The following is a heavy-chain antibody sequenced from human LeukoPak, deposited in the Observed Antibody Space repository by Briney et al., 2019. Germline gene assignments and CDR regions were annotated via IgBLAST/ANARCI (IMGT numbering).Heavy chain of an antibody. CDR3: ARLLAARQNYYYYGMDV. Sequence: GASVKVSCKASGYTFTGYYMHWVQQAPGQGLEWMGWINPNSGGTNYAQKFQGRVTMTRDTSISTAYMELSRLRSDDTAVYYCARLLAARQNYYYYGMDVWGQGTTVTVSS. J-gene: IGHJ6*02. CDR1: GYTFTGYY. CDR2: INPNSGGT. V-gene: IGHV1-2*02. D-gene: IGHD6-13*01.